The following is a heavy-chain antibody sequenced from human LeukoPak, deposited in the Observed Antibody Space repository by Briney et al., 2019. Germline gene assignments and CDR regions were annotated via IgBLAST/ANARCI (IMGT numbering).Heavy chain of an antibody. J-gene: IGHJ5*02. Sequence: ASVKVSCKASGYTFTSYYMHWVRQAPGQGLEWMGIINPSGGSTSYAQKFQGRVTMTRDTSTSTVYMELRSLRSDDTAVYYCARTAPYGSGSEYFVWFDPWGQGTLVTVSS. D-gene: IGHD3-10*01. CDR2: INPSGGST. CDR3: ARTAPYGSGSEYFVWFDP. CDR1: GYTFTSYY. V-gene: IGHV1-46*01.